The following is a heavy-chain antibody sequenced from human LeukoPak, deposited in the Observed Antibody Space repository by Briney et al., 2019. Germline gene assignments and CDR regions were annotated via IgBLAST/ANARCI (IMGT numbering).Heavy chain of an antibody. CDR2: ISGSGGSA. D-gene: IGHD3-16*01. J-gene: IGHJ4*02. CDR1: GFTFSSYA. V-gene: IGHV3-23*01. Sequence: GGSLRLSCAASGFTFSSYAMSWVRQAPGKGLQWVSGISGSGGSAYFADSVKGRFTISRDNSKNTLYLQMNSLRAEDTAVYYCAKVTGGDMITYGGLDYWGQGTLVTVSS. CDR3: AKVTGGDMITYGGLDY.